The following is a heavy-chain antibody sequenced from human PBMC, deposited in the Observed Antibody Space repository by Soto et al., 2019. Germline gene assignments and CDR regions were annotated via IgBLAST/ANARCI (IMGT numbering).Heavy chain of an antibody. V-gene: IGHV3-33*01. D-gene: IGHD2-15*01. J-gene: IGHJ4*02. CDR2: LYGDGSNI. CDR3: ARSILGYCSGGSCPLFDD. Sequence: GGSLRLSCTASGFIFSNYGMHWVRQAPGKGLEWVAILYGDGSNILYAESVKGRFSISRDNSKNTLYLQMNSLRDEDTAVYYCARSILGYCSGGSCPLFDDWGQGTRVNVSS. CDR1: GFIFSNYG.